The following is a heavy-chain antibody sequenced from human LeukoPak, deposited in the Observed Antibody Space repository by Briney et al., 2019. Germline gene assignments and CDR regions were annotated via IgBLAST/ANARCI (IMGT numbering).Heavy chain of an antibody. CDR3: ARGAAQKYYYYYYGMDV. Sequence: YWSWIRQPPGXXLEWXGYIYYSGSTNYNPSLKSRVTISVDTSKNQFSLKLSSVTAADTAVYYCARGAAQKYYYYYYGMDVWGQGTTVTVSS. CDR1: Y. J-gene: IGHJ6*02. D-gene: IGHD1-26*01. V-gene: IGHV4-59*01. CDR2: IYYSGST.